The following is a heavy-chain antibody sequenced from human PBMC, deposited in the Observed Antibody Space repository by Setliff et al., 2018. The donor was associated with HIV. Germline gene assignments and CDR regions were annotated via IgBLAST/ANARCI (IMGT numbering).Heavy chain of an antibody. V-gene: IGHV1-8*02. CDR1: GYTFTNYD. D-gene: IGHD2-2*01. CDR2: MNPDSHNT. Sequence: ASVKVSCKPSGYTFTNYDINWVRQAAGQGLEWMGWMNPDSHNTGYAKRFEGSLTMTWDQSVSTAYMELSGLGSEDTATYYCARVPIVPGAMMSGSWGYFDYWGQRTLVTVSS. J-gene: IGHJ4*02. CDR3: ARVPIVPGAMMSGSWGYFDY.